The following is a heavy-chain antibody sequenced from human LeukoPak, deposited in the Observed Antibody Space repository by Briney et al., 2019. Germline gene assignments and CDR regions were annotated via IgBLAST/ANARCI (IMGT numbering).Heavy chain of an antibody. CDR1: GFTFSSYA. CDR3: AKDRRYIVVVPAAPLAADH. J-gene: IGHJ4*02. CDR2: ISYDGSNK. Sequence: GGSLRLSCAASGFTFSSYAMHWVRQAPGKGLEWVAVISYDGSNKYYADSVKGRFTISRDNSKNTLYLQMNSLRAEDTAVYYCAKDRRYIVVVPAAPLAADHWGQGTLVTVSS. V-gene: IGHV3-30*04. D-gene: IGHD2-2*01.